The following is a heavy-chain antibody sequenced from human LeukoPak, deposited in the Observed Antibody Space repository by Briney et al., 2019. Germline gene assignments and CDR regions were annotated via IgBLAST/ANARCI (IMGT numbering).Heavy chain of an antibody. CDR1: GGSISSSSYY. D-gene: IGHD2-15*01. CDR2: IYYSGST. J-gene: IGHJ6*03. V-gene: IGHV4-39*01. CDR3: ARLVVVAADIYYYYYYMDV. Sequence: PSETLSLTCTVSGGSISSSSYYWGWIRQPPGRGLEWIGWIYYSGSTYYNPSLKSRVTISVDTSKNQFSLKLSSVTAADTAVYYCARLVVVAADIYYYYYYMDVWGKGTTVTVSS.